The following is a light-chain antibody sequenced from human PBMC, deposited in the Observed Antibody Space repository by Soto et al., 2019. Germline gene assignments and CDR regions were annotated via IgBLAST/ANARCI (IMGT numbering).Light chain of an antibody. Sequence: QSALTQPASVSGSTGQSITISCTGSSSDIGHYNFVSWYQHHPGKAPKLIIYDVSDRPSGVSIRFSGSKSGNTASLTISGLQAEDEADYYCSSYATNRDVLFGGGTKLTVL. CDR1: SSDIGHYNF. CDR3: SSYATNRDVL. J-gene: IGLJ2*01. V-gene: IGLV2-14*03. CDR2: DVS.